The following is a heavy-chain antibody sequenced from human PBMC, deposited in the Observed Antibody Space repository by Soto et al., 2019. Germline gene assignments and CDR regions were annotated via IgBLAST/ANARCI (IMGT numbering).Heavy chain of an antibody. D-gene: IGHD6-13*01. CDR3: ARAPPARDSKMAADY. CDR1: GFTVSSNY. V-gene: IGHV3-66*01. CDR2: IYSGGST. J-gene: IGHJ4*02. Sequence: GGSLRLSCAASGFTVSSNYMSWVRQAPGKGLEWVSVIYSGGSTYYADSVKGRFTISRDNSKNTLYLQMNSLRAEDTAVYYCARAPPARDSKMAADYWGQGTLVTVSS.